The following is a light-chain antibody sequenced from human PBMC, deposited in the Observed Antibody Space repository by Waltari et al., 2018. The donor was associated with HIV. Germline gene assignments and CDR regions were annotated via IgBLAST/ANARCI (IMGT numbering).Light chain of an antibody. CDR1: QGVGRF. CDR3: QQRTNWPPYS. V-gene: IGKV3-11*01. J-gene: IGKJ2*03. CDR2: DAS. Sequence: ELVLTQSPATLPLSPVDRATLSCTASQGVGRFLAWYQQKPGQAPRLLIYDASNRATGIAARCSGSGSGTDVILTISSLEHEDVAVYYCQQRTNWPPYSFGQGTKLEIK.